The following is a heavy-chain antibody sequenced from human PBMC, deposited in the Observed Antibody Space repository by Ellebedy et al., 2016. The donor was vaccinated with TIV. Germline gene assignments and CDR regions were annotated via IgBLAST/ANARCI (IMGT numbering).Heavy chain of an antibody. J-gene: IGHJ4*02. CDR3: AGLWFGDSPRDNSDY. CDR1: GFTFSSYS. V-gene: IGHV3-30*02. Sequence: GESLKISCAASGFTFSSYSMNWVRQAPGKGLEWVTYIRYDGSNKYYADSVKGRFTISRDNSKNTLFLEMNSLRAEDTAIYYCAGLWFGDSPRDNSDYWGRGTLVTVSS. D-gene: IGHD3-10*01. CDR2: IRYDGSNK.